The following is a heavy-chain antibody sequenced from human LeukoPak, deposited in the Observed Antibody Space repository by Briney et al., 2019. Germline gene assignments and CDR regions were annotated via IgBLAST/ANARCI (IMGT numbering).Heavy chain of an antibody. CDR1: GFTFSDYN. Sequence: GGSLRLSCAASGFTFSDYNMRWIRQAPGKGLEWVSAISPSGDHTYYRDSVKGRFTISRDNSKNTHYLQINSLRAEDTAVYYCAKSDCTSPSCYIGWFDPWGQGTLVTVSS. CDR2: ISPSGDHT. V-gene: IGHV3-23*01. CDR3: AKSDCTSPSCYIGWFDP. J-gene: IGHJ5*02. D-gene: IGHD2-2*02.